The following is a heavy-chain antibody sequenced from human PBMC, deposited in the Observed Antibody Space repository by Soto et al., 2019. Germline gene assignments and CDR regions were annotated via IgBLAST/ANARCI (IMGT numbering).Heavy chain of an antibody. J-gene: IGHJ4*02. Sequence: EVQLVESGGGLVQPGGSLRLSCAASGLTFRTYWVIWVRQAPGKGLVWVSRVYNDVSSTLHAASVTGRFTISRDNAKNTVYLQMSDLRVEDTAMYYCEVRPGYSTGGDYWGRGTLVTVSS. CDR2: VYNDVSST. V-gene: IGHV3-74*03. D-gene: IGHD2-15*01. CDR1: GLTFRTYW. CDR3: EVRPGYSTGGDY.